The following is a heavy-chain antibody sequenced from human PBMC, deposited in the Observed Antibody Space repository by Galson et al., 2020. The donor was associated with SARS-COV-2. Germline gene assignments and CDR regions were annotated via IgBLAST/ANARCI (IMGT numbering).Heavy chain of an antibody. J-gene: IGHJ3*01. CDR3: ASPYLAAASFFGAFDL. D-gene: IGHD6-13*01. V-gene: IGHV3-48*03. Sequence: GGSLRLSCAASGFIFTNYEMNWVRQAPGKGLEWLSYISDTGTNIYYADSVKGRFTISRDNTKNSVYLQMTSVRAEDTAVYYCASPYLAAASFFGAFDLWGRGTMVTVSS. CDR1: GFIFTNYE. CDR2: ISDTGTNI.